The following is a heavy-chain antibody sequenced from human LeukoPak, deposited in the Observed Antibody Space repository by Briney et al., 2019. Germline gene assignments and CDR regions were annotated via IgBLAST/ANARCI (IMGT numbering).Heavy chain of an antibody. CDR3: AKGGHDFNPFYC. CDR2: IKGGGGDP. Sequence: GGSLRLSCAASGFSFSSYAMSRVRQAPGKGLEWVSSIKGGGGDPFYAESVRGRFTISRDNSKNTLYLQLNSLRAEDTAVYFCAKGGHDFNPFYCWGQGTLVTVSS. J-gene: IGHJ4*02. V-gene: IGHV3-23*01. CDR1: GFSFSSYA. D-gene: IGHD2-21*02.